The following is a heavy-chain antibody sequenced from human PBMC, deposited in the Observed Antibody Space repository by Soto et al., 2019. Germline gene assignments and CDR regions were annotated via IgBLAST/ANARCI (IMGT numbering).Heavy chain of an antibody. CDR3: ARGHGGLQEDAFDI. V-gene: IGHV3-74*01. Sequence: GGSLRLSCAASGFTFSSYWMHWVRQAPGKGLVWVSRINSDGSSTSYADSVKGRFTISRDNAKNTLYLQMNSLRAEDTAVYYCARGHGGLQEDAFDIWGQGTMVTVSS. J-gene: IGHJ3*02. CDR1: GFTFSSYW. D-gene: IGHD3-10*01. CDR2: INSDGSST.